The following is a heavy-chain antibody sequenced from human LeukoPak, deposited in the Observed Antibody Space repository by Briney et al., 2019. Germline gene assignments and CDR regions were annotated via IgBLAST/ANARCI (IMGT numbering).Heavy chain of an antibody. V-gene: IGHV3-74*01. D-gene: IGHD1-1*01. CDR1: GFTFSTSW. CDR2: INSDGTTT. J-gene: IGHJ4*02. Sequence: PGGSLRLSCAASGFTFSTSWMHWVRQAPGKGLVWVSRINSDGTTTSYADSVKGRFTISRDNAKNTLYLHMNRLRAEDTAVYYCARVPDWDGDLDYWGQGTLVTVSS. CDR3: ARVPDWDGDLDY.